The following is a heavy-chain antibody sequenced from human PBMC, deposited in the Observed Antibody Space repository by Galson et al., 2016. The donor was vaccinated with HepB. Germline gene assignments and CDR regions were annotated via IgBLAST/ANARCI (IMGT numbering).Heavy chain of an antibody. Sequence: SLRLSCAASGFTFSNFGMHWVRRAPGKGLEWVAVISYDETYKYYADSVKGRFTISRDNSKNTLYLQMNSLRPEDTAVYYCAKDRPAYSGSYWGYFDYWGQGTLVTVSS. CDR1: GFTFSNFG. J-gene: IGHJ4*01. CDR3: AKDRPAYSGSYWGYFDY. D-gene: IGHD1-26*01. V-gene: IGHV3-30*18. CDR2: ISYDETYK.